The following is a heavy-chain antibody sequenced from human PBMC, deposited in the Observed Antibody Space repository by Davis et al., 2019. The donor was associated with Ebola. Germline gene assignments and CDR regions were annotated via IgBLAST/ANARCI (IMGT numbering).Heavy chain of an antibody. CDR3: AREGHWNGDYYGMDV. V-gene: IGHV3-21*04. Sequence: GGSLRLSCAASGFTFSSYSMNWVRQAPGKGLEWVSSISSSSSYIYYADSVKGRFTISRDNSKNTLYLQMNSLRAEDTAVYYCAREGHWNGDYYGMDVWGQGTTVTVSS. D-gene: IGHD1-1*01. CDR1: GFTFSSYS. J-gene: IGHJ6*02. CDR2: ISSSSSYI.